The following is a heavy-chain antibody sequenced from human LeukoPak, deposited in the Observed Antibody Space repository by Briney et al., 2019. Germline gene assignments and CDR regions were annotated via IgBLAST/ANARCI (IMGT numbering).Heavy chain of an antibody. CDR1: GGSISSSSYY. CDR2: IYYSGST. Sequence: SETLSLTCTVSGGSISSSSYYWGWIRQPPGKGLEWIGSIYYSGSTYYNPSLKSRVTISVDTSKNQFSLKLSSVTAADTAVYYCARGIAAAPERAFDIWGQGTMVTVSS. D-gene: IGHD6-13*01. CDR3: ARGIAAAPERAFDI. J-gene: IGHJ3*02. V-gene: IGHV4-39*07.